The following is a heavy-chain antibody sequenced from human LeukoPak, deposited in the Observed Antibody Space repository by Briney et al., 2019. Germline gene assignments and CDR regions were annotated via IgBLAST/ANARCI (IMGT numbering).Heavy chain of an antibody. J-gene: IGHJ3*02. V-gene: IGHV1-69*04. D-gene: IGHD3-3*02. Sequence: ASVKVSCKASGGTFSSYAISWVRQAPGQGLEWMGRIIPILGIANYAQKFQGRVTITADKSTSTAYMELSSLRSEDTAVYYCARLAVPDAFDIWGRGTMVTVSS. CDR2: IIPILGIA. CDR3: ARLAVPDAFDI. CDR1: GGTFSSYA.